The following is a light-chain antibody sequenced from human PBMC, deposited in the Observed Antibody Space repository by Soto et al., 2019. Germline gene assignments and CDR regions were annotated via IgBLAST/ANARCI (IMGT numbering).Light chain of an antibody. CDR2: WAS. CDR1: QSVLYSSNNKNY. CDR3: QQYYSTPRT. Sequence: DIVMTQSPDSLAVSLGERATINCKSSQSVLYSSNNKNYLAWYQQKPGQPPKLLIYWASTRESGVPDRFSGSGSGTDFTLTSSSLQAEDVAVYSCQQYYSTPRTFGQGTKVEIK. J-gene: IGKJ1*01. V-gene: IGKV4-1*01.